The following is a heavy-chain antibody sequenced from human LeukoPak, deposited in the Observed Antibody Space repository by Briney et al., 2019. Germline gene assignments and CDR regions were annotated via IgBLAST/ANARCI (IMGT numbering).Heavy chain of an antibody. D-gene: IGHD6-19*01. V-gene: IGHV4-34*01. CDR3: ARRTRSSGWYLGGFDP. Sequence: PSETLSLTCAVYGGSFSGYYWSWIRQPPGKGLEWIGEINHSGSTNYNPSLKSRVTISVDTSKNQFSLKLSSVTAADTAVYYCARRTRSSGWYLGGFDPWGQGTLVTVSS. J-gene: IGHJ5*02. CDR1: GGSFSGYY. CDR2: INHSGST.